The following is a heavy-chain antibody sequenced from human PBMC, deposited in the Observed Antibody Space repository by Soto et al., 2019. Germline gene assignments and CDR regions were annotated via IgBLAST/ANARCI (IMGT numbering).Heavy chain of an antibody. CDR1: GDSISSSDYY. CDR2: IYYSGST. D-gene: IGHD2-15*01. CDR3: ASYWVGFEY. Sequence: SETLSLTCTVSGDSISSSDYYWGWIRQPPGKGLEWIGYIYYSGSTNYNPPLKSRVTISVDTSKNQFSLKLSSVTAADTAVYYCASYWVGFEYWGQGTLVTAPQ. V-gene: IGHV4-61*05. J-gene: IGHJ4*02.